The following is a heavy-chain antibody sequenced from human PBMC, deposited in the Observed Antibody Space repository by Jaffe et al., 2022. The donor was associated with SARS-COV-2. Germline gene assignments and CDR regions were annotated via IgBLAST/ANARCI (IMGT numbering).Heavy chain of an antibody. J-gene: IGHJ6*03. CDR3: ARHVLSGPRDSYYYFYMDV. V-gene: IGHV4-39*01. CDR1: GGSISSSSYY. Sequence: QLQLQESGPGLVKPSETLSLTCTVSGGSISSSSYYWGWIRQPPGKGLEWIGSIYYSGSTYYNPSLKSRVIISVDTSKNQFSLKLSSVTAADTAVYYCARHVLSGPRDSYYYFYMDVWGKGTTVTVSS. CDR2: IYYSGST. D-gene: IGHD3-10*01.